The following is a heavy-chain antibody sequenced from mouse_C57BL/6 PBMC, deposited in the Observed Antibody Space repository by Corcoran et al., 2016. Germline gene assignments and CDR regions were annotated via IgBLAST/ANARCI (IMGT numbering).Heavy chain of an antibody. D-gene: IGHD1-1*01. CDR1: GYSITSGYY. V-gene: IGHV3-6*01. Sequence: DVQLQESGPGLVKPSQSLSLTCSVTGYSITSGYYWNWIRQFPGNKLEWMGYISYDGSNNYNPSLKNRISITRDTSKNQFFLKLNSVTTEDTATYYCARRDYYGSSWYFDVWGTGTTVTVSS. CDR3: ARRDYYGSSWYFDV. CDR2: ISYDGSN. J-gene: IGHJ1*03.